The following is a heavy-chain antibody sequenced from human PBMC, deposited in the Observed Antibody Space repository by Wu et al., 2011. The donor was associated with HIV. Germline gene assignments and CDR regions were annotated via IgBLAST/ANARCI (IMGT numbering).Heavy chain of an antibody. V-gene: IGHV1-69*14. CDR3: ARDLGGDEDY. J-gene: IGHJ4*02. D-gene: IGHD2-21*01. Sequence: QVQLVQSGAEVKKPGSSVKVSCKASGGTFSRYAINWVRQAPGQGLEWMGGIIPIFGTAKYVQKFQGRVTITAGKSTSTAYMELSSLTSEDTAVYYCARDLGGDEDYWGQGTLVTVSA. CDR2: IIPIFGTA. CDR1: GGTFSRYA.